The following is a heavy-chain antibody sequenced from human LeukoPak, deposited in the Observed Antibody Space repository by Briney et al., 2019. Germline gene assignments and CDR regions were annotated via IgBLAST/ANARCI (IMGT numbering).Heavy chain of an antibody. J-gene: IGHJ3*02. CDR3: ARDIYCSGGSCYSTAFDI. CDR2: ISSSSIYI. CDR1: GFTFSTYS. V-gene: IGHV3-21*01. D-gene: IGHD2-15*01. Sequence: GGSLRLSCAASGFTFSTYSMNWVRQAPGKGLEWVSSISSSSIYIYYADSVKGRFTISRDNAKNSLYLQMNSLRAEDTAVYYCARDIYCSGGSCYSTAFDIWGQETMVTVSS.